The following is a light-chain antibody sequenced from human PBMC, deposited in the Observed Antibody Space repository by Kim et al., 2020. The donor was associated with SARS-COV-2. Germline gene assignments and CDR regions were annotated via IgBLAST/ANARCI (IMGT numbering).Light chain of an antibody. CDR2: DAS. CDR3: QQYTNWPPLT. V-gene: IGKV3-11*01. J-gene: IGKJ4*01. CDR1: QSVRNY. Sequence: SPGEGATLSCRASQSVRNYLAWYQQKPGQAPRLLIYDASTRATGIPARFSGSGSGTDSTLTISSLEPEDFAVYYCQQYTNWPPLTFGGGTKVDIK.